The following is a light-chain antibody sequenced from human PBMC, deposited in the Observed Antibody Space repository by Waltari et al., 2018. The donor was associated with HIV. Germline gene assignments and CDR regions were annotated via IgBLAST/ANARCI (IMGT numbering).Light chain of an antibody. Sequence: QSVLSQPPSVSGAPGQNVTIACAGTISNVGAGFEVNWYQQFPGVAPRIVIYGNTNRPSGVTARFSGSKSATSASLAITGLRAADEADYHCQSYDNTLGGVVFGGGTKLTVL. V-gene: IGLV1-40*01. CDR3: QSYDNTLGGVV. J-gene: IGLJ2*01. CDR2: GNT. CDR1: ISNVGAGFE.